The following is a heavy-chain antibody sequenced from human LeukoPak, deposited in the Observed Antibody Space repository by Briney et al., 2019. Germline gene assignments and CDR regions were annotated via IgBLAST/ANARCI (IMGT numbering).Heavy chain of an antibody. CDR2: ISYSGST. Sequence: SETLSLTCTVSGGSISSYYWSWIRQPPGKGLEWIGYISYSGSTNYNPSLKSRVTISVDTSKNQFSLKLSSVTAADTAVYYCARDSRTLGAAEVGYWGQGTLVTVSS. D-gene: IGHD6-13*01. J-gene: IGHJ4*02. CDR3: ARDSRTLGAAEVGY. CDR1: GGSISSYY. V-gene: IGHV4-59*01.